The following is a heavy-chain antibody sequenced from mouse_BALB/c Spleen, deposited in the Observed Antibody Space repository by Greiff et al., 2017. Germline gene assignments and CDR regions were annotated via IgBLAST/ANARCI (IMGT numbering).Heavy chain of an antibody. J-gene: IGHJ2*01. CDR3: ARGKLYYGSVFFFDY. D-gene: IGHD1-1*01. CDR1: GYTFSSYW. CDR2: ILPGSGST. Sequence: VQRVESGAELMKPGASVKISCKATGYTFSSYWIEWVKQRPGHGLEWIGEILPGSGSTNYNEKFKGKATFTADTSSNTAYMQLSSLTSEDSAVYYCARGKLYYGSVFFFDYWGQGTTLTVSS. V-gene: IGHV1-9*01.